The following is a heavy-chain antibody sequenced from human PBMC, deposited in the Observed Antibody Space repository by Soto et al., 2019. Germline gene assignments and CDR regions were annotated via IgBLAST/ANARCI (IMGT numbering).Heavy chain of an antibody. V-gene: IGHV4-30-4*01. J-gene: IGHJ4*02. D-gene: IGHD3-3*01. Sequence: QVQLQESGPGLVKPSQTLSLTCTVSGGSISSDDYYWSWIRQPPGKGLEWIGYIYYSGSTHYNPSLKSRVTISVDTSTNQFSLKLSSMTAADTAVYYCARSIFGGVTAGYWGKGTLVTVSS. CDR3: ARSIFGGVTAGY. CDR2: IYYSGST. CDR1: GGSISSDDYY.